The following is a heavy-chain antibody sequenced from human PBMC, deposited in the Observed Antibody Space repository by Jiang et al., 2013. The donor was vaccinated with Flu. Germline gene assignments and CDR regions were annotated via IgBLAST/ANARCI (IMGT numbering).Heavy chain of an antibody. D-gene: IGHD4-11*01. CDR3: ARGRMTTVPGAPRYYYYYGMDV. CDR2: INPNSGGT. V-gene: IGHV1-2*04. J-gene: IGHJ6*02. CDR1: GYTFTGYY. Sequence: GAEVKKPGASVKVSCKASGYTFTGYYMHWVRQAPGQGLEWMGWINPNSGGTNYAQKFQGWVTMTRDTSISTAYMELSRLRSDDTAVYYCARGRMTTVPGAPRYYYYYGMDVWGQGTTVTVSS.